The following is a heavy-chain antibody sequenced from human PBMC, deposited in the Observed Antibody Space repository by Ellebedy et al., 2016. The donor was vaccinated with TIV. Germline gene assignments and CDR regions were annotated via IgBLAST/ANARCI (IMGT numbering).Heavy chain of an antibody. Sequence: PGGSLRLSCAASGFIFSSYGMHWVRQAPGKGLEWVAGISYDGRNKNYADSVKGRFTISRDNSKSTLYLQMNSLRPEDTAVYYCASKRFGYSSTWYRGWYFDLWGRGTLVTVSS. J-gene: IGHJ2*01. CDR3: ASKRFGYSSTWYRGWYFDL. D-gene: IGHD6-13*01. CDR2: ISYDGRNK. CDR1: GFIFSSYG. V-gene: IGHV3-30*03.